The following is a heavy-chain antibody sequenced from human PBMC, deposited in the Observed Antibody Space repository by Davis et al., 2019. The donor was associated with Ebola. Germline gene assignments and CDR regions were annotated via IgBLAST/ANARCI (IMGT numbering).Heavy chain of an antibody. D-gene: IGHD3-3*01. J-gene: IGHJ4*02. CDR3: ARWSILGQ. CDR2: ISSSSSTI. Sequence: GESLKISCAASGFTFSSYSMNWVRQAPGKGLEWVSYISSSSSTIYCADSVKGRFTISRDNAKNSLYLQMNSLRDEDTAVYYCARWSILGQWGQGTLVTVSS. CDR1: GFTFSSYS. V-gene: IGHV3-48*02.